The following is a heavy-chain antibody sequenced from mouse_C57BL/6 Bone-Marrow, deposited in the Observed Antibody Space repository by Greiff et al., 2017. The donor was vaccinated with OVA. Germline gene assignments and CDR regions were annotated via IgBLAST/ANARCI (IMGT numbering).Heavy chain of an antibody. CDR1: GYSFTGYY. D-gene: IGHD2-4*01. CDR2: INPSTGGT. Sequence: VQLQQSGPELVKPGASVKISCKASGYSFTGYYMNWVKQSPEKSLEWIGEINPSTGGTTYNQKFKAKATLTVDKSSSTAYMQLKSLTSEDSGVYYCAYDYEGYAMDYWGQGTSVTVSS. CDR3: AYDYEGYAMDY. J-gene: IGHJ4*01. V-gene: IGHV1-42*01.